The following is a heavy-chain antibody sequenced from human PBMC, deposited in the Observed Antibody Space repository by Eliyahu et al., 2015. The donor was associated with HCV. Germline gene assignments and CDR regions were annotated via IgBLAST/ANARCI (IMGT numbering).Heavy chain of an antibody. D-gene: IGHD6-19*01. Sequence: QVQLVQSGAEVKKPGSXVKVSCKASGGTFSTSAFSWVRQAPGQGLEWMGGITPIFGTANYAQNFQGRVTITADESTSTVYMELSSLRSEDTAVYFCARPSADNSGISKPFDYWGQGTLVTVSS. CDR2: ITPIFGTA. J-gene: IGHJ4*02. CDR3: ARPSADNSGISKPFDY. V-gene: IGHV1-69*01. CDR1: GGTFSTSA.